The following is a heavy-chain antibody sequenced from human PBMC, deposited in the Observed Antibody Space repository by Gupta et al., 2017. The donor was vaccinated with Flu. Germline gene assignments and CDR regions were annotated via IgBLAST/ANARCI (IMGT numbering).Heavy chain of an antibody. Sequence: GKGAEWVSAVSWSSGKIVYADSVKGRFTISRDNAKNSLYLQMNSLSPADTALYYFARETAQTPGMALSGSDYWGQGTLGSVSS. CDR3: ARETAQTPGMALSGSDY. D-gene: IGHD6-19*01. CDR2: VSWSSGKI. V-gene: IGHV3-9*01. J-gene: IGHJ4*02.